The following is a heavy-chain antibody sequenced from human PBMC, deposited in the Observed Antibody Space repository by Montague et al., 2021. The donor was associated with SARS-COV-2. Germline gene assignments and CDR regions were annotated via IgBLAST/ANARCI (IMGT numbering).Heavy chain of an antibody. Sequence: SLRLSCAASGFTFSSYAMHWVRQAPGKGLEWVAVISYDGSNKYYADSVKGRFTISRDNAKNSLYLQMNSLRAEDTAVYYCAREKRRITIFGVVIIEYFDLWGRGTLVTVSS. CDR3: AREKRRITIFGVVIIEYFDL. V-gene: IGHV3-30*04. CDR1: GFTFSSYA. CDR2: ISYDGSNK. D-gene: IGHD3-3*01. J-gene: IGHJ2*01.